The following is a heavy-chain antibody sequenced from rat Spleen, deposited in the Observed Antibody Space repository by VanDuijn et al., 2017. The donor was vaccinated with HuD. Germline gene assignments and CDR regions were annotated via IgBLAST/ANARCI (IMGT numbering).Heavy chain of an antibody. D-gene: IGHD1-2*01. V-gene: IGHV5-29*01. Sequence: EVQLVESGGGLVQPGRSLKLSCAASGFTFSNYGMAWVRQAPTKGLEWVATISYDGSSTYYRDSVKGRFTISRDNAKSTLYLQMDSLRSEDTATYYCASQTYYYSSYGYYGYTSPPYWYFDFWGPGTMVTVSS. CDR2: ISYDGSST. J-gene: IGHJ1*01. CDR1: GFTFSNYG. CDR3: ASQTYYYSSYGYYGYTSPPYWYFDF.